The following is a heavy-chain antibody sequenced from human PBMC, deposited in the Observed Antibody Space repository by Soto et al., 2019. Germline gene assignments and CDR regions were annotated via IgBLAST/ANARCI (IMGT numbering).Heavy chain of an antibody. CDR1: GFTFRSYS. CDR2: ISFSSSHT. D-gene: IGHD2-15*01. V-gene: IGHV3-48*01. J-gene: IGHJ4*02. Sequence: AGGSLRLSCGASGFTFRSYSMNWVRQAPGTGLEWVSYISFSSSHTYYADSVKGRFTISRDNAKNSLYLQMNILRAEDTAVYYCARGGLADFDYWGPGTLVTVSS. CDR3: ARGGLADFDY.